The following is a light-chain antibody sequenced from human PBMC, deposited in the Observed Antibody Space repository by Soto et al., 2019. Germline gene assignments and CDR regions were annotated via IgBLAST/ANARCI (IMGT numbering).Light chain of an antibody. CDR3: ATWDDSLSGWV. J-gene: IGLJ3*02. CDR2: SYN. CDR1: RSNIGSNF. V-gene: IGLV1-47*02. Sequence: QSVLTQPPSESGTPGQRVTISCSGSRSNIGSNFVYWYQHLPGTTPKLLIFSYNQRPSGVPDRFSGSKSGTSASLAISGLRSEDEADYYCATWDDSLSGWVFGGGTKLTVL.